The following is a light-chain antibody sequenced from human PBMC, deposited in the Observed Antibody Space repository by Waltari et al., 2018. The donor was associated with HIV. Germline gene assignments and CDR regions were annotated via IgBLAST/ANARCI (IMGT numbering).Light chain of an antibody. J-gene: IGLJ2*01. V-gene: IGLV1-47*01. Sequence: LTQPPSASGTPGQRVTISCSGSSSNVGRNAVYWYQKFPGSAPQLVIYRDNQRPPGVPDRFSGSKSGAAASLAISGLRSEDEADFYCSTWDDSLKDVLFGGGTKLTVL. CDR1: SSNVGRNA. CDR2: RDN. CDR3: STWDDSLKDVL.